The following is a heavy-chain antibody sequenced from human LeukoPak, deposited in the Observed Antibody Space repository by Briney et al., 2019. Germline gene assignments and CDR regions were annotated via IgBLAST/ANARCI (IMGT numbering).Heavy chain of an antibody. J-gene: IGHJ4*02. D-gene: IGHD1-26*01. CDR3: AKDRPHVVGATPFDY. CDR2: ISGSGGST. V-gene: IGHV3-23*01. Sequence: GGSLRLSCAASGFTFSSYAMSWVRRAPGKGLEWVSAISGSGGSTYYADSVKGRFTISRDNSKNTLYLQMNSLRAEDTAVYYCAKDRPHVVGATPFDYWGQGTLVTVSS. CDR1: GFTFSSYA.